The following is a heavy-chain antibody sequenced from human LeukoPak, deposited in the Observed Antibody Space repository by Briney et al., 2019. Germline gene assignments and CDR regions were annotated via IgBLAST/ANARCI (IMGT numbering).Heavy chain of an antibody. J-gene: IGHJ3*02. CDR3: ATSSSSWYYWGAFDI. Sequence: ASVKVSCKVSGYTLTELSMHWVRRAPGKGLEWMGGFDPEDGETIYAQKFQGRVTMTEDTSTDTAYMELSSLRSEDTAVYYCATSSSSWYYWGAFDIWGQGTMVTVSS. V-gene: IGHV1-24*01. CDR1: GYTLTELS. D-gene: IGHD6-13*01. CDR2: FDPEDGET.